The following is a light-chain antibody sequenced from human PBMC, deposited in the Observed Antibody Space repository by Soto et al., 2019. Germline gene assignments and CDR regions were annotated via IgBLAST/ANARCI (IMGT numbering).Light chain of an antibody. Sequence: EIVLTQSPGTLSLSPGESTTLSCRASQSVGRNFLAWYQQKPGRAPRLLIHGASYRATGVPDRFSGSGSEIDFTLTISRLEPEDFAVYYCHQYAASPLTFGGGTKVETK. CDR1: QSVGRNF. CDR3: HQYAASPLT. V-gene: IGKV3-20*01. J-gene: IGKJ4*01. CDR2: GAS.